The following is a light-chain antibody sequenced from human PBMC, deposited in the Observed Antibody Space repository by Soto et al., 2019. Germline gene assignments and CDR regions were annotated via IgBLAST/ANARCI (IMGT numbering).Light chain of an antibody. CDR3: QQRSNGLT. V-gene: IGKV3-11*01. CDR1: QSVSSY. J-gene: IGKJ4*01. Sequence: EIVLTQSPATLSLSPGERATLSCRASQSVSSYLAWYQQKPGQAPRLLIYDASNRATDIPARFSGSGSGTDFTLTISSLEPEDFAVYYCQQRSNGLTFGGGTKVDI. CDR2: DAS.